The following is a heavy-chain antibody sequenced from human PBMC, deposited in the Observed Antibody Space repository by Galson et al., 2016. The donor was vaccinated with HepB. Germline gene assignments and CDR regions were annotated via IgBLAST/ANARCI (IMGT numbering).Heavy chain of an antibody. J-gene: IGHJ4*02. Sequence: ALVKPTQTLTLACTFSGFPLLTNGVGVGWIRQTPGQALAWLALIYWDDDQRHSPSLRSRLPITKDIRKNQVVLTMTDIDPVDAGTFYCARLTWRGRDSRGNLFLFDYWGQGIRVTVSS. V-gene: IGHV2-5*02. D-gene: IGHD4-23*01. CDR1: GFPLLTNGVG. CDR2: IYWDDDQ. CDR3: ARLTWRGRDSRGNLFLFDY.